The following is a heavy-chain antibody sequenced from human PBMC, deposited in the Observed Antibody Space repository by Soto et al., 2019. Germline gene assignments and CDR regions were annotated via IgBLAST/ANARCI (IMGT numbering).Heavy chain of an antibody. J-gene: IGHJ2*01. CDR3: ANLAVVVAATGWYFDL. V-gene: IGHV3-23*01. Sequence: GGSLRLSCAASGFTFSSYAMSWVRQAPGKGLEWVSAISGSGGSTYYADSVKGRFTISRDNSKNTLYLQMNSLRAEDTAVYYCANLAVVVAATGWYFDLWGRGTLVTVSS. CDR2: ISGSGGST. D-gene: IGHD2-15*01. CDR1: GFTFSSYA.